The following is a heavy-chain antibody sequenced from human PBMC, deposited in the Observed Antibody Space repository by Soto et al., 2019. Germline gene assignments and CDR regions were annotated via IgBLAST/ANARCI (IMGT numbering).Heavy chain of an antibody. CDR1: GFTFSHFG. CDR2: IWYDGSNK. V-gene: IGHV3-33*01. D-gene: IGHD1-1*01. Sequence: VGSLRLSCAASGFTFSHFGMHWVRQAPGKGLEWVAVIWYDGSNKYYADSVKGRFTISRDNSKNTVYLQMNSLRAEDTAVYYCARDIGSNNYYFDYWGPGTLVTVSS. J-gene: IGHJ4*02. CDR3: ARDIGSNNYYFDY.